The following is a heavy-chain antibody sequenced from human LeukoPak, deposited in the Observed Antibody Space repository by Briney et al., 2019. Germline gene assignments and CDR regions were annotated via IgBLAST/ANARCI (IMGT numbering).Heavy chain of an antibody. J-gene: IGHJ4*02. Sequence: PGGSLRLSCAASGFTFDDYAMHWVRQAPGKGLEWVSGIRWNSGSIGYADSVKGRFTISRDNAKNSLYLQMNSLRAEDTALYYCAKAAVAGTGRFDYWGQGTLVTVSS. V-gene: IGHV3-9*01. CDR3: AKAAVAGTGRFDY. D-gene: IGHD6-19*01. CDR1: GFTFDDYA. CDR2: IRWNSGSI.